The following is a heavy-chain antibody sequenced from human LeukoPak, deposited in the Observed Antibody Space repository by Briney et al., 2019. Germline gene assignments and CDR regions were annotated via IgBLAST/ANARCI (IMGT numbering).Heavy chain of an antibody. V-gene: IGHV3-11*01. CDR2: ISSSGSNI. CDR1: GFTFSDYY. D-gene: IGHD3-10*01. Sequence: GGSLRLSCAASGFTFSDYYMSWIRQAPGKGLEWVSYISSSGSNIYYADSVKGRFTISRDNAKNSLYLQMNSLRAQDPAASYCATTIPPPGEEIWFGELLRGRYYYYYMDAWGKGTTVTVSS. CDR3: ATTIPPPGEEIWFGELLRGRYYYYYMDA. J-gene: IGHJ6*03.